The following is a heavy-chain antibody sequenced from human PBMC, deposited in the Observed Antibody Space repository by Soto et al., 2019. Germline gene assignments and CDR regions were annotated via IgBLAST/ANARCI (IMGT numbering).Heavy chain of an antibody. CDR1: GFTFSSYG. V-gene: IGHV3-30*18. CDR2: ISYDGSNK. J-gene: IGHJ5*02. D-gene: IGHD3-10*01. Sequence: GGSLRLSCAASGFTFSSYGMHWVRQAPGKGLEWVAVISYDGSNKYYADSVKGRFTISRDNSKNTLYLQMNSLRAEDTAVYYCAKDSGLDRGNWFDPWGQGTLVTVSS. CDR3: AKDSGLDRGNWFDP.